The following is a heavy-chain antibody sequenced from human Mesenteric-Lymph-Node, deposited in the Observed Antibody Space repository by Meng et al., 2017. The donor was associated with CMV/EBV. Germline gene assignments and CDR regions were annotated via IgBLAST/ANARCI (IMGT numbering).Heavy chain of an antibody. J-gene: IGHJ6*02. CDR3: AREETYYDFWSGVYYYYGMDV. CDR2: ISSSGNTI. Sequence: GESQKISCAASGFTFSSYEMNWVRQAPGKGLEWVSYISSSGNTIYRADSVKGRFTISRDNAKNTLYLQMNSLRAEDTAVYYCAREETYYDFWSGVYYYYGMDVWGQGTTVTVSS. V-gene: IGHV3-48*03. D-gene: IGHD3-3*01. CDR1: GFTFSSYE.